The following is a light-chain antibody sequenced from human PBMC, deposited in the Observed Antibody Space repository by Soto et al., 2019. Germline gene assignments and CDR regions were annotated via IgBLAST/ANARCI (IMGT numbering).Light chain of an antibody. J-gene: IGLJ3*02. CDR1: SSNIGTGYD. Sequence: QLVLTQPPSVSGAPGQRVTISCTGSSSNIGTGYDVHWYQQLPGAAPKLLIYGNINRPSGVPDRFSGSKSGTSASLAITGLQGEDEADYYCLSYDSSLSGWVFGGGTKLTVL. CDR3: LSYDSSLSGWV. CDR2: GNI. V-gene: IGLV1-40*01.